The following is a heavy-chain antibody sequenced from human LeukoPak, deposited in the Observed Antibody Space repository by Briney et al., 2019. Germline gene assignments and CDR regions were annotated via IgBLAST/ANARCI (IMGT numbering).Heavy chain of an antibody. V-gene: IGHV4-59*01. CDR3: ARGSRSSDY. Sequence: SETLSLTCTVSGGSISNYYWTWIRQPPGKGLEWIGYIYYSGTTSYDPSLKSRVTISGDTSKNQFSLKLSSVTAADTAVYYCARGSRSSDYWGQGTLVTVSS. CDR2: IYYSGTT. J-gene: IGHJ4*02. CDR1: GGSISNYY.